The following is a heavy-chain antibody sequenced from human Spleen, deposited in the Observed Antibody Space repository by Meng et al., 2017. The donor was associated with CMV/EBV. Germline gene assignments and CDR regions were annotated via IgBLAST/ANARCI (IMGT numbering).Heavy chain of an antibody. V-gene: IGHV4-34*01. Sequence: GSLRLSCAVYGGSFSGYYWSWIRQPPGKGLEWIGEINHSGSTNYNPSLKSRVTISVDTSKNQFSLKLSSVTAADTAVYYCARGPVYWSALRWFDPWGQGTLVTVSS. D-gene: IGHD3-3*01. CDR1: GGSFSGYY. CDR3: ARGPVYWSALRWFDP. CDR2: INHSGST. J-gene: IGHJ5*02.